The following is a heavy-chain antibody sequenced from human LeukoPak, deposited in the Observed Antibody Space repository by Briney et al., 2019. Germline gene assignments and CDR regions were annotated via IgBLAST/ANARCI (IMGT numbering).Heavy chain of an antibody. V-gene: IGHV3-23*01. CDR2: ISGSGGST. CDR3: AKDLSGSGSYYQAPDAFDI. D-gene: IGHD3-10*01. J-gene: IGHJ3*02. Sequence: GGSLRLSCAASGFTFSSYAMSWVRQAPGKGLEWVSAISGSGGSTYYADSVKGRFTISRDNSKNTLYLQMNSLRAEDTAVYYCAKDLSGSGSYYQAPDAFDIWGQGTMVTVSS. CDR1: GFTFSSYA.